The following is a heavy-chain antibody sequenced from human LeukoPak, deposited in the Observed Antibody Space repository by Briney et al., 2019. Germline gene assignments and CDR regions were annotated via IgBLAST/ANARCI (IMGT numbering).Heavy chain of an antibody. D-gene: IGHD3-10*01. Sequence: GGSLRLSCAASGFAFSSYAMTWVRQAPGKGLEWVSAISGSGSSTFYADSVKGRFTISRDNSKNTLYLQMNSLRAEDTAIYYCAQTSGSGNYYYYYYVMDVWGQGTTVTVSS. J-gene: IGHJ6*02. CDR1: GFAFSSYA. CDR2: ISGSGSST. V-gene: IGHV3-23*01. CDR3: AQTSGSGNYYYYYYVMDV.